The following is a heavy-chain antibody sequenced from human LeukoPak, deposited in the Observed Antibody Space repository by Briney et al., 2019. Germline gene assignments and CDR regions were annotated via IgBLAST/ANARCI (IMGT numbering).Heavy chain of an antibody. Sequence: ASVKVFCKASGYTFTSYGISWVRQAPGQGLEWMGWISAYNGNTNYAQKLQGRVTMTTDTSTSTAYMELRSLRSDDTAVYYCARGGLTTSDYEFMDYWGQGTLVTVSS. V-gene: IGHV1-18*01. J-gene: IGHJ4*02. CDR2: ISAYNGNT. CDR1: GYTFTSYG. D-gene: IGHD4-17*01. CDR3: ARGGLTTSDYEFMDY.